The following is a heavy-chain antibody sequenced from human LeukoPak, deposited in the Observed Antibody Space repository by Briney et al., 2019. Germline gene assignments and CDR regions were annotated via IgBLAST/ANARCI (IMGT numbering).Heavy chain of an antibody. CDR3: ARVLGSSGWSPTQYFQH. D-gene: IGHD6-19*01. J-gene: IGHJ1*01. CDR2: ISADSGNT. V-gene: IGHV1-18*01. Sequence: ASVKVSCKASGYTFTTYGISWVRQAPGQGLEWMGWISADSGNTNYAQNLHGRLTMTTETSTSTVYMEPRSLTSDDTAMYYCARVLGSSGWSPTQYFQHWGQGTLVTVSS. CDR1: GYTFTTYG.